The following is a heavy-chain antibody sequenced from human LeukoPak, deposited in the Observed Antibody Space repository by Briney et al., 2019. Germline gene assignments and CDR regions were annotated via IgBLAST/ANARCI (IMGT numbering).Heavy chain of an antibody. CDR3: ARTYYDFWSGYYGLDY. CDR1: GHTFTGYY. CDR2: INPNSSGT. J-gene: IGHJ4*02. V-gene: IGHV1-2*02. Sequence: ASVKVSCNASGHTFTGYYMHWVRLPPGPGLERMGWINPNSSGTNYAQKFQGGVTMTRDTSISKAYMELSRLRSDDTAVYYCARTYYDFWSGYYGLDYWGQGTLVTVSS. D-gene: IGHD3-3*01.